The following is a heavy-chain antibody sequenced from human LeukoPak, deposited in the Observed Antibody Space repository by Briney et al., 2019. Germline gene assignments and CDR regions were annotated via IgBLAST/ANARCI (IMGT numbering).Heavy chain of an antibody. CDR2: ISSSSSYI. V-gene: IGHV3-21*01. Sequence: GGSLRLSCAASGFTFSSYSMNWVRQAPGKGLEWVSSISSSSSYIYYADSVKGRFTISRDNAKNSLYLQMNSLRAKDTAVYYCARSGHVGSSDYWGQGTLVTVSS. J-gene: IGHJ4*02. D-gene: IGHD3-10*01. CDR3: ARSGHVGSSDY. CDR1: GFTFSSYS.